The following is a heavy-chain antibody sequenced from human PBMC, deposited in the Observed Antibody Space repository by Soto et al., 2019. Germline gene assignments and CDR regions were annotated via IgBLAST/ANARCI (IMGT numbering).Heavy chain of an antibody. D-gene: IGHD1-26*01. Sequence: EVQLLESGGGLVQPGGSLRLSCAASGFTFSTYAMSWVRQAPGKGLEWVAAISGRDGSTYYADSVRGRFTISRDTFKNTLYLQMNSLRAEDTAVYFCARDRLSGSYPRYFDSWGQGTLVTVSS. V-gene: IGHV3-23*01. CDR2: ISGRDGST. CDR1: GFTFSTYA. J-gene: IGHJ4*02. CDR3: ARDRLSGSYPRYFDS.